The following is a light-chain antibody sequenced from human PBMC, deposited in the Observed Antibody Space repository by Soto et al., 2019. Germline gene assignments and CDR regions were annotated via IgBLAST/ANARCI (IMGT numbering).Light chain of an antibody. CDR1: SSDVGGYNY. Sequence: QSALTQPASVSGSPGQSITISCTGTSSDVGGYNYVSWYQQHPGKAPKLMIYEVSKRPSGVSNRFSGSKSGNTASLTISGLQAEDEADYYCCSYAGSSIPYVFGTGTKLTVL. J-gene: IGLJ1*01. CDR2: EVS. V-gene: IGLV2-23*02. CDR3: CSYAGSSIPYV.